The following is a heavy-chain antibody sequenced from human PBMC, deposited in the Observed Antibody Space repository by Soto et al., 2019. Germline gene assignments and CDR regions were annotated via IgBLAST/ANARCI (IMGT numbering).Heavy chain of an antibody. V-gene: IGHV1-69*13. J-gene: IGHJ4*02. Sequence: SVKVSCKASGGTFSFYAISWVRQAPGQGLEWMGGIIPIFGTAKYAQKFQGRVTITADESTSTAYMELSSLRSEDTAVYFCARDRGPYYDSSVYYPTFDYWGQGTLVTVS. CDR3: ARDRGPYYDSSVYYPTFDY. CDR1: GGTFSFYA. CDR2: IIPIFGTA. D-gene: IGHD3-22*01.